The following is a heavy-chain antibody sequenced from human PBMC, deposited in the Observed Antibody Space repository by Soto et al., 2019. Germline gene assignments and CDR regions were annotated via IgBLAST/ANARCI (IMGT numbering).Heavy chain of an antibody. CDR3: ARDGHYYGSSGYYEGNAFDI. V-gene: IGHV4-59*01. D-gene: IGHD3-22*01. Sequence: SETLSLTCTVSGGSISSYYWSWIRQPPGKGLEWIGYIYYSGSTNYNPSLKSRVTISVETSKNQFSLKLSSVPAADTAVYYCARDGHYYGSSGYYEGNAFDIWGQGTMVTVSS. J-gene: IGHJ3*02. CDR2: IYYSGST. CDR1: GGSISSYY.